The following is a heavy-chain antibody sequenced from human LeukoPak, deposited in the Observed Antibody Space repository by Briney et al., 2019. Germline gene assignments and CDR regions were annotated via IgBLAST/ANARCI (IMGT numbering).Heavy chain of an antibody. CDR2: INSSSNI. J-gene: IGHJ3*02. CDR3: ARVRTVVVPAATRGDAFDI. V-gene: IGHV3-69-1*01. D-gene: IGHD2-2*01. Sequence: GGSLRLSCVACGFDFSGSHMHWVRPARGKGLEWVSYINSSSNIYYADSVKGRFTICRDNAKNSLYLQMNSLRAEDTAVYYCARVRTVVVPAATRGDAFDIWGQGTMVTVSS. CDR1: GFDFSGSH.